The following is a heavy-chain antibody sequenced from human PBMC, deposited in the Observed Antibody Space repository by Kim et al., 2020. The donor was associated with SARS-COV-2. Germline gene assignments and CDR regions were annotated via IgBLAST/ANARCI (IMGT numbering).Heavy chain of an antibody. CDR2: ISYSVSA. D-gene: IGHD6-13*01. CDR3: ARYRSSWNSFDY. Sequence: SETLSLTCTVSGGSFSNYYWTWIRQSPGKGLEWIAYISYSVSANYNPSLKSRVTISVDTSKNQFSLKVTSVTAADTAVYYCARYRSSWNSFDYWGQGTLV. J-gene: IGHJ4*02. V-gene: IGHV4-59*01. CDR1: GGSFSNYY.